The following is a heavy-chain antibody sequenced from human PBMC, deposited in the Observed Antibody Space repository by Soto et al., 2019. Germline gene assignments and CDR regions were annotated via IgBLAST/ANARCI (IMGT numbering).Heavy chain of an antibody. Sequence: GSTLVDRTQTLTLMCTFSGFSLTTTGVCVVWVRQPPGKALVWLALIDWDDDVRYTPSLRSRLTVTKDTSKNQVVLTLTNIAPVHTSTYFFAHRLLGDYRFNKYEPWGHGILVNVSS. CDR3: AHRLLGDYRFNKYEP. J-gene: IGHJ5*02. V-gene: IGHV2-5*02. CDR2: IDWDDDV. CDR1: GFSLTTTGVC. D-gene: IGHD1-26*01.